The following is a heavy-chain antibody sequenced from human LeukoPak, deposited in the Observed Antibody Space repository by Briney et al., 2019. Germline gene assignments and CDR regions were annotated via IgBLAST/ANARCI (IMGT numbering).Heavy chain of an antibody. CDR1: GGSMSFFS. Sequence: SETLSLTCTVFGGSMSFFSWSWVRQPAGKGLEWIGRIYMSGTTHYNPALGSRVTMAVDTSQSQFSLQLDSVTAADTGFYYCARTHAQYYYGVDVWGQGTSVTVSS. J-gene: IGHJ6*02. V-gene: IGHV4-4*07. CDR3: ARTHAQYYYGVDV. D-gene: IGHD2-8*01. CDR2: IYMSGTT.